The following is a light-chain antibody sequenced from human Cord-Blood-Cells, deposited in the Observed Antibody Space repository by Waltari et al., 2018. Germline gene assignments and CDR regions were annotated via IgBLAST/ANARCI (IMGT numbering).Light chain of an antibody. Sequence: QSALTQPASVSGSPGQSITISCTGTSSDVGSYNLVSWYQQHPGKAPKLMIYEGSKRPSGFFNRFSGSNSGNTASLTISGLQAEDEADYYCCSYAGSSSYVFGTGTKVTIL. CDR2: EGS. CDR1: SSDVGSYNL. J-gene: IGLJ1*01. CDR3: CSYAGSSSYV. V-gene: IGLV2-23*01.